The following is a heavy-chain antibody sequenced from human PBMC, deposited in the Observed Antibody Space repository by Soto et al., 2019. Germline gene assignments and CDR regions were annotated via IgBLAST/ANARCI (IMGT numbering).Heavy chain of an antibody. CDR3: ARGSSGYISSWYYFDY. CDR1: RFTFTGYS. J-gene: IGHJ4*02. D-gene: IGHD6-13*01. CDR2: ISGIGGST. Sequence: LRLSYAESRFTFTGYSRCWVRQAAGQGLEWVKTISGIGGSTYLADSVKGRLSISRDNYKNTVSMLMNSMRAEDTVVYFCARGSSGYISSWYYFDYWGRGTLVTVSS. V-gene: IGHV3-23*01.